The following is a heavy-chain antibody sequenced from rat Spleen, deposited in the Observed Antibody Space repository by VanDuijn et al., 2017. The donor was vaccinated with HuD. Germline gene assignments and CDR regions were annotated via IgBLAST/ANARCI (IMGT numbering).Heavy chain of an antibody. V-gene: IGHV5-31*01. CDR3: ATAGY. J-gene: IGHJ2*01. CDR1: GFTFNNYW. CDR2: ITNAAGKV. Sequence: EVQLVESGGGLVQPGRSLKLSCVASGFTFNNYWMTWIRQAPGKGLEWVASITNAAGKVYYPDSVKGRFTISRDTAQNILYLQMNNLRSEDTATYYCATAGYWGQGVMVTVSS.